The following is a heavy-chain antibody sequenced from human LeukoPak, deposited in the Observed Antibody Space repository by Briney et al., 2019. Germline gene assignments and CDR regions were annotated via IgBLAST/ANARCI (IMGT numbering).Heavy chain of an antibody. Sequence: PSETLSLTCAVYGGSFSGYYWSWIRQPPGKGLEWNGEINHSGSTNYNPSLKSRVTISVDTSKNQFSLKLSSVTAADTAVYYCARGNTMIVVVINGHYFDYWGQGTLVTVSS. CDR2: INHSGST. D-gene: IGHD3-22*01. CDR1: GGSFSGYY. J-gene: IGHJ4*02. CDR3: ARGNTMIVVVINGHYFDY. V-gene: IGHV4-34*01.